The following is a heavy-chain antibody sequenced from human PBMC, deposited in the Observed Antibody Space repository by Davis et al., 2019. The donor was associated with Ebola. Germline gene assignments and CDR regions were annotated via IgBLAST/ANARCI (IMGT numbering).Heavy chain of an antibody. V-gene: IGHV1-2*04. CDR3: ARDAGEYYDSSGYTREVYYFDY. CDR2: INPNSGGT. CDR1: GYTFTSYY. D-gene: IGHD3-22*01. J-gene: IGHJ4*02. Sequence: ASVKVSCKASGYTFTSYYMHWVRQAPGQGLEWMGWINPNSGGTNYAQKFQGWVTMTRDTSISTAYMELSRLRSDDTAVYYCARDAGEYYDSSGYTREVYYFDYWGQGTLVTVSS.